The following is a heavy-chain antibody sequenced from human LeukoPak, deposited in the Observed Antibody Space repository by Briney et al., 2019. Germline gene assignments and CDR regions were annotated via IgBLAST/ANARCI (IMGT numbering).Heavy chain of an antibody. CDR3: ARVLRGGYCSGGSCSRQFGGYYCYMDV. Sequence: SETLSLTCTVSGGSISSGSYYWSWIRQPAGKGLEWIGRIYTSGSTNYNPSLKGRVTISVDTSKNQFSLKLSSVTAADTAVYYCARVLRGGYCSGGSCSRQFGGYYCYMDVWGKGTTVTVSS. CDR2: IYTSGST. CDR1: GGSISSGSYY. D-gene: IGHD2-15*01. J-gene: IGHJ6*03. V-gene: IGHV4-61*02.